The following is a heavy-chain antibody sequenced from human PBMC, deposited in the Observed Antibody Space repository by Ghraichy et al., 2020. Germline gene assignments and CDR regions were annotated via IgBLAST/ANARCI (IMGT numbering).Heavy chain of an antibody. CDR1: GGTFSSSV. CDR3: ARTVGDYGMDV. J-gene: IGHJ6*02. Sequence: SVKVSCKPSGGTFSSSVISWVRQAPGQGLEWMGRSIPSLDISNYAQKFQGRVTITADKSTSTAYMELNSLRSEDSAVYYCARTVGDYGMDVWGQGTTVTVSS. CDR2: SIPSLDIS. D-gene: IGHD4-11*01. V-gene: IGHV1-69*04.